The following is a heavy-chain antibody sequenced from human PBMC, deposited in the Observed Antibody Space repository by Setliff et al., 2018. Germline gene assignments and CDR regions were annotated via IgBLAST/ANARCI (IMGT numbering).Heavy chain of an antibody. J-gene: IGHJ4*02. V-gene: IGHV1-18*01. D-gene: IGHD3-10*01. Sequence: ASVKVSCKAYGYDFRSHGFTWVRQAPGQGLEWMGWINPFNGNTKYAQNFQDRVTMTTDTSTSTVYMELRSLRFDDTAPYYCARDWPNTIADYWGQGTLVTVSS. CDR2: INPFNGNT. CDR3: ARDWPNTIADY. CDR1: GYDFRSHG.